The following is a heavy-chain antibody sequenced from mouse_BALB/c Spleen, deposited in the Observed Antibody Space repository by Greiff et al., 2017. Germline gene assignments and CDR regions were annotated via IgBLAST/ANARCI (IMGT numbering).Heavy chain of an antibody. CDR2: INPYNDGT. V-gene: IGHV1-14*01. Sequence: SGPELVKPGASVKMSCKASGYTFTSYVMHWVKQKPGQGLEWIGYINPYNDGTKYNEKFKGKATLTSDKSSSTAYMELSSLTSEDSAVYYCAREEVRQGTWFAYWGQGTLVTVSA. D-gene: IGHD2-14*01. J-gene: IGHJ3*01. CDR1: GYTFTSYV. CDR3: AREEVRQGTWFAY.